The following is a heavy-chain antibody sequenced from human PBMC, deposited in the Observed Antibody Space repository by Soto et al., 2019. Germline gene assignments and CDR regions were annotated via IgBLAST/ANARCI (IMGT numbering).Heavy chain of an antibody. J-gene: IGHJ4*02. CDR2: IWYDGSNK. CDR3: ARDSSYSSSWYTA. D-gene: IGHD6-13*01. V-gene: IGHV3-33*01. CDR1: GFTFSSYG. Sequence: GGSLRLSCAASGFTFSSYGMHWVRQAPGKGLEWVAVIWYDGSNKYYADSVKGRFTISRDNSKNTLYLQMSSLRAEDTAVYYCARDSSYSSSWYTAWGQGTLVTVSS.